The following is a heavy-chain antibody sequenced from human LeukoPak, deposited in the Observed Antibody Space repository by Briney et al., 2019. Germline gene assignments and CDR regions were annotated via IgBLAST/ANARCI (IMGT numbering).Heavy chain of an antibody. V-gene: IGHV3-15*01. CDR2: IKSKTDGGTT. CDR3: QGGRF. CDR1: GFTFSSYS. D-gene: IGHD1-26*01. J-gene: IGHJ4*02. Sequence: GGSLRLSCAASGFTFSSYSMSWVRQAPGKGLEWVGRIKSKTDGGTTDYAAPVKGRFSISRDDSKNTLYLQMNSLKSEDTAVYYCQGGRFWGQGTLITVSS.